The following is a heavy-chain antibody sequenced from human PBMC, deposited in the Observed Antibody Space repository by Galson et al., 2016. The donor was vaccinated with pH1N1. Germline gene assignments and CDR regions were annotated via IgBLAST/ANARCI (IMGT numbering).Heavy chain of an antibody. J-gene: IGHJ3*02. V-gene: IGHV1-58*02. CDR3: AADSQLLFAYDI. CDR2: IVVGSGDA. D-gene: IGHD2-2*01. Sequence: SVKVSCKASGFIFTGSIIQWVRQASGQRLEWIGWIVVGSGDANYAQRFQERVTITRDMSTTTVYMELSSLRSEDTAVYYCAADSQLLFAYDIWGQGTRVTVSS. CDR1: GFIFTGSI.